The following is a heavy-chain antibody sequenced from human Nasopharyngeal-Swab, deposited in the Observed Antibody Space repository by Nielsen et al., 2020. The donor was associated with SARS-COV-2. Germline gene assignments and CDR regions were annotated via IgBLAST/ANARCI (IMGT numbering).Heavy chain of an antibody. CDR2: INHSGST. CDR3: ARGRDGGTLRFDL. Sequence: SETLSLTCAVYGGSFSGYYWSWIRQPPGKGLEWIGEINHSGSTNYNPSLKSRVTISVDTSKNQFSLKLSSVTAADTAVYYCARGRDGGTLRFDLWGQGTLVTVSS. CDR1: GGSFSGYY. J-gene: IGHJ5*02. V-gene: IGHV4-34*01. D-gene: IGHD5-24*01.